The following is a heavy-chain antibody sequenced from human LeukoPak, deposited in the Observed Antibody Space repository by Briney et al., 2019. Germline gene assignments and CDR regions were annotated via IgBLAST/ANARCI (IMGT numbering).Heavy chain of an antibody. D-gene: IGHD3-3*01. V-gene: IGHV3-7*01. J-gene: IGHJ4*02. CDR2: IKQDGNEK. Sequence: GGSLRLSCAVSGFTFSNYWMSWARQAPGKGLEWVANIKQDGNEKYYVDSVKGRFTISRDNAKNSLYLQMNSLRAEDTAVYYCARDRQDDFWSAYYDYWGQGTLVTVSS. CDR1: GFTFSNYW. CDR3: ARDRQDDFWSAYYDY.